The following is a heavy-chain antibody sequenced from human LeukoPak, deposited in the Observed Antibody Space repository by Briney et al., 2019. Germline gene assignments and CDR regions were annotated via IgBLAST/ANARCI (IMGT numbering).Heavy chain of an antibody. V-gene: IGHV4-59*01. CDR3: ARAGIAAAGRGLSWFDP. Sequence: SETLSLTCTVSGGSISSYYWSWIRQPPGKGLEWIGYIYYSGSTNYNPSLKSRVTISVDTSKNQFSLKLSSVTAADTAVYYCARAGIAAAGRGLSWFDPWGQGTLVTVSS. CDR1: GGSISSYY. J-gene: IGHJ5*02. D-gene: IGHD6-13*01. CDR2: IYYSGST.